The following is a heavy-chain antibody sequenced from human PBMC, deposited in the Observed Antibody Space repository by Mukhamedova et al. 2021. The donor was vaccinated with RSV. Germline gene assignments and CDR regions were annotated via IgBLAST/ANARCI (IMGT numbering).Heavy chain of an antibody. CDR2: VSAYNGNT. CDR3: TSVDEANYYR. CDR1: GYTFITYG. J-gene: IGHJ6*01. V-gene: IGHV1-18*01. Sequence: KASGYTFITYGISWVRQAPGQGLEWMGWVSAYNGNTNHAQKFHDRFTMTTDTSTSTFYMELRSRRCKDTAVNYYTSVDEANYYR.